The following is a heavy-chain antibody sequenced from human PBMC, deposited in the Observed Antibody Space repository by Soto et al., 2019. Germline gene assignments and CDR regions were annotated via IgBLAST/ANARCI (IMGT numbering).Heavy chain of an antibody. CDR3: ARSYGSGSYSSRWFDP. Sequence: SETLSLTCAVYGGSFSGYYWSWIRQPPGKGLEWIGEINHSGSTNYNPSLKSRVTISVDTSKNQFSLKLSSVTAADTAVYYCARSYGSGSYSSRWFDPWGQGTLVTVS. CDR1: GGSFSGYY. D-gene: IGHD3-10*01. CDR2: INHSGST. V-gene: IGHV4-34*01. J-gene: IGHJ5*02.